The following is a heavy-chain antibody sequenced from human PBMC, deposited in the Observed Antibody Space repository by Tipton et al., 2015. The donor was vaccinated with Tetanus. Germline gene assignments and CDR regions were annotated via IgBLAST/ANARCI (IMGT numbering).Heavy chain of an antibody. J-gene: IGHJ4*02. CDR2: ISNTGST. CDR1: GDSVSSGGYD. Sequence: TLSLTCTVSGDSVSSGGYDWGSIRQSPGKGLELIGYISNTGSTSYNPSLQSRVSISVDTSKNQFSLRLSSVTAADTAVYYCARIVRMGDFSFFDSWGLGTLVTVSS. CDR3: ARIVRMGDFSFFDS. V-gene: IGHV4-61*08. D-gene: IGHD3-16*01.